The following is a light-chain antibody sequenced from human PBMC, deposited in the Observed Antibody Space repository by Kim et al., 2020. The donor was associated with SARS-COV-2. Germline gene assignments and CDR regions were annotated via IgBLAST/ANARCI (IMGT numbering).Light chain of an antibody. J-gene: IGLJ3*02. Sequence: SYELTQPPSVSVSPGQTASITCSGDKLGDKYASWYQQKPGQSPVLVIYQDRKRPSGIPERFSGSNSGNTATLTISGTQAMDEADYYCQAWDSSTWVFGGGTKLTVL. CDR3: QAWDSSTWV. V-gene: IGLV3-1*01. CDR2: QDR. CDR1: KLGDKY.